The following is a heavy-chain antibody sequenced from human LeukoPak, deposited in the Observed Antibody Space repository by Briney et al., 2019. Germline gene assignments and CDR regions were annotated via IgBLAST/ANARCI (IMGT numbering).Heavy chain of an antibody. V-gene: IGHV3-73*01. J-gene: IGHJ5*02. CDR1: GFTLSDSA. CDR2: IDRPAKSYAT. Sequence: GGSLRLSCAASGFTLSDSATHWVRQASGKGLEWVGLIDRPAKSYATAYGASVGGRFTISRDDSKNTAYLQMDSLKTEDTALYYCTRDRGTYNWLDPWGQGTLVTVSS. CDR3: TRDRGTYNWLDP. D-gene: IGHD1-26*01.